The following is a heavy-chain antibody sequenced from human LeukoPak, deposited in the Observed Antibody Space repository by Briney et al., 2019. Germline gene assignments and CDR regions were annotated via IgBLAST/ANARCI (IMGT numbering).Heavy chain of an antibody. J-gene: IGHJ4*02. V-gene: IGHV3-66*02. CDR3: ARAVTIFGVVWHYFDY. D-gene: IGHD3-3*01. Sequence: GGSLRLSCAASGFTVSSNYMSWVRQAPGKGLEWVSVIYSGGSTYYADSVKGRFTISRDNTKNTLYLQMNSLRAENTAVYYCARAVTIFGVVWHYFDYWAREPWSPSPQ. CDR2: IYSGGST. CDR1: GFTVSSNY.